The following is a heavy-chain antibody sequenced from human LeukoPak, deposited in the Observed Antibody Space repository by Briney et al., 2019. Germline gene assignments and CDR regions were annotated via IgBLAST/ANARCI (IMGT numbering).Heavy chain of an antibody. CDR2: IFFTGNT. V-gene: IGHV4-59*08. Sequence: PSETLSLTCTVSGGSISSYYWSWIRQPPGEALQWIGYIFFTGNTNYNPSLRSRVTISIDTSKNQFSLQLNSVTAADTAVYYCARTSLITSSGNFMYFQRWGQGTLVTVSS. CDR3: ARTSLITSSGNFMYFQR. D-gene: IGHD3-22*01. CDR1: GGSISSYY. J-gene: IGHJ1*01.